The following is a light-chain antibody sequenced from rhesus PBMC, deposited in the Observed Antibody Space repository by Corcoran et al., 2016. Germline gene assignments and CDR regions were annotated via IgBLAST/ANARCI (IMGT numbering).Light chain of an antibody. CDR1: ENVNNF. Sequence: DIQMTQSPSSLSASLGDRVTISWRASENVNNFVNWYQQKPGKAPKLLIDKASTIQNGVPPRFSGCGSWTNYTLSISGLQPEDFATYYCQHGYSTPFTFAPGATLYI. J-gene: IGKJ3*01. CDR3: QHGYSTPFT. CDR2: KAS. V-gene: IGKV1-74*01.